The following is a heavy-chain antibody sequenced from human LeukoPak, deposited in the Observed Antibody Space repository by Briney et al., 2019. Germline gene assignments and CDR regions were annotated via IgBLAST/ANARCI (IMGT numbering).Heavy chain of an antibody. D-gene: IGHD3-16*01. CDR1: GGSISSYY. J-gene: IGHJ5*02. Sequence: SETLSLTCTVSGGSISSYYWSWIRQPPGKGLEWIGYIYYSGSTNYNPSLKSRVTISVDTSKNQFSLKLSSVTAADTAVYYCARQGGLAGGRQRFDPWGQGTLVTVSS. V-gene: IGHV4-59*08. CDR3: ARQGGLAGGRQRFDP. CDR2: IYYSGST.